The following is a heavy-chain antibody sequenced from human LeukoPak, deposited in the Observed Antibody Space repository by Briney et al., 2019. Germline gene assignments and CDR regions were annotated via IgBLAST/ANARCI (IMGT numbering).Heavy chain of an antibody. CDR1: GVSISSDNW. Sequence: SETLSLTCDVSGVSISSDNWWSWVRQLPGKGLEWIAEIHHSGRTNYNPSLKSRVTISVDKSRNQFSVMLTPVPAADTAVYYCARNGYYSADYWGQGTLVTVSS. CDR3: ARNGYYSADY. V-gene: IGHV4-4*02. J-gene: IGHJ4*02. CDR2: IHHSGRT. D-gene: IGHD4-17*01.